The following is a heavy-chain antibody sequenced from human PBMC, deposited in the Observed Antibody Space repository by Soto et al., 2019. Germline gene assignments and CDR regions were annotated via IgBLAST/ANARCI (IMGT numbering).Heavy chain of an antibody. D-gene: IGHD3-16*01. V-gene: IGHV3-30*18. J-gene: IGHJ4*02. CDR1: GFTFSSYG. Sequence: SLRLSCAASGFTFSSYGMHWVRQAPGKGLEWVAVISYDGSYKYYADSVKGRFTISRDNSKNTLYLQMNSLRAEDTAVYYCAKWNGGFDYWGQGTLVTGSS. CDR2: ISYDGSYK. CDR3: AKWNGGFDY.